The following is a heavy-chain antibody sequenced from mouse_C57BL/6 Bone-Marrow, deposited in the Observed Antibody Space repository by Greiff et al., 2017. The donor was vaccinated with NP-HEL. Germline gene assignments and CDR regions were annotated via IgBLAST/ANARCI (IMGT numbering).Heavy chain of an antibody. D-gene: IGHD1-1*01. J-gene: IGHJ4*01. CDR2: ISGGGGNP. CDR3: ARGNSYYYGSSYSYYYAMDY. V-gene: IGHV5-9*01. Sequence: DVHLVESGGGLVKPGGSLKLSCAASGFTFSSYTMSWVRQTPEKRLEWVATISGGGGNPYYPDSVKGRFTISRDNAKNTLYLQMSILMSEDTALYYCARGNSYYYGSSYSYYYAMDYWGQGTSVTVSS. CDR1: GFTFSSYT.